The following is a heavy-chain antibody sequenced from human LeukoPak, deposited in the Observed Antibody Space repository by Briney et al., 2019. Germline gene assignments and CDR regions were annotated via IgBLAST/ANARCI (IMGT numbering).Heavy chain of an antibody. CDR2: IYYSGST. D-gene: IGHD6-13*01. Sequence: SETLSLTCTVSGGSISSGGYYWSWIRQPPGKGLEWIGYIYYSGSTNYNPSLKSRVTISVDTSKNQFSLKLSSVTAADTAVYYCASQGHSSSWYYFDYWGQGTLVTVSS. CDR1: GGSISSGGYY. CDR3: ASQGHSSSWYYFDY. V-gene: IGHV4-61*08. J-gene: IGHJ4*02.